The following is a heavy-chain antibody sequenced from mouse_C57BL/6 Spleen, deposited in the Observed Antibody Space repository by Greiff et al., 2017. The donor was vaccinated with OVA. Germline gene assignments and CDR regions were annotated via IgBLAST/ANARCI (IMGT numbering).Heavy chain of an antibody. Sequence: VKLVESGPELVKPGASVKISCKASGYAFSSSWMNWVKQRPGKGLEWIGRIYPGDGDTNYNGKFKGKATLTADKSSSTAYMQLSSLTSEDSAVYFCARSRYDYDEGYAMDYWGQGTSVTVSS. CDR1: GYAFSSSW. CDR3: ARSRYDYDEGYAMDY. V-gene: IGHV1-82*01. J-gene: IGHJ4*01. CDR2: IYPGDGDT. D-gene: IGHD2-4*01.